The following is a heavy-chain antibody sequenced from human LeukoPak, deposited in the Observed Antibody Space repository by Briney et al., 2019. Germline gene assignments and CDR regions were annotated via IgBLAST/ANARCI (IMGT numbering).Heavy chain of an antibody. V-gene: IGHV3-53*01. D-gene: IGHD1-26*01. Sequence: GGSLRLSCAASGFTVSSNYMSWVRQAPGKGLEWVSVIHSGGNTYYADSVKGRCTISRDNSKNKLFLEMNSLRAEDTAVYYCARDRDVGSGYFDYWGQGTLVTVSS. J-gene: IGHJ4*02. CDR3: ARDRDVGSGYFDY. CDR1: GFTVSSNY. CDR2: IHSGGNT.